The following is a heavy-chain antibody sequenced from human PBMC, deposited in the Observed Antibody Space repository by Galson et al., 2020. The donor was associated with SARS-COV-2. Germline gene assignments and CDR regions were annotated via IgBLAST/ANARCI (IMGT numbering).Heavy chain of an antibody. V-gene: IGHV3-30-3*01. CDR2: ISYDGSNK. Sequence: TGGSLRLSCAASGFTFSSYAMHWVRQAPGKGLEWVAVISYDGSNKYYADSVKGRFTISRDNSKNTLYLQMNSLRAEDTAVYYWARDFLYYDFWRGYLSSQPYYSFYGMDVLGQGTTVTVSS. J-gene: IGHJ6*02. CDR3: ARDFLYYDFWRGYLSSQPYYSFYGMDV. CDR1: GFTFSSYA. D-gene: IGHD3-3*01.